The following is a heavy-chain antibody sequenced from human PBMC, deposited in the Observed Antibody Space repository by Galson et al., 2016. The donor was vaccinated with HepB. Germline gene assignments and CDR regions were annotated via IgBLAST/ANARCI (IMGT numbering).Heavy chain of an antibody. CDR1: GFTFDGYV. Sequence: SLRLSCAASGFTFDGYVMHWVRQAPGKGLEWVSSISWNSDNIAYADFVQGRFTIPRDNAKNSLYLQMKSLRPEDTAFYYCAKDKLKSRRSGWLDYWGQGTTVTVSS. J-gene: IGHJ4*02. D-gene: IGHD6-19*01. V-gene: IGHV3-9*01. CDR3: AKDKLKSRRSGWLDY. CDR2: ISWNSDNI.